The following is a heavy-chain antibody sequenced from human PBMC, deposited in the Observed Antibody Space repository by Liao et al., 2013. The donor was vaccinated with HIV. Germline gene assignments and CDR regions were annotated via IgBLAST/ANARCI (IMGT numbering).Heavy chain of an antibody. CDR2: INHSGST. Sequence: QVQLQQWGAGLLKPSETLSLTCAVYGGSFSGYYWNWIRQPPGKGLEWIGEINHSGSTNYNPSLKSRVTISVDTSKNQFSLKLSSVTAADTAVYYCARTYSDWLPDYWGQGTLVTVSS. V-gene: IGHV4-34*01. CDR1: GGSFSGYY. CDR3: ARTYSDWLPDY. D-gene: IGHD3-3*01. J-gene: IGHJ4*02.